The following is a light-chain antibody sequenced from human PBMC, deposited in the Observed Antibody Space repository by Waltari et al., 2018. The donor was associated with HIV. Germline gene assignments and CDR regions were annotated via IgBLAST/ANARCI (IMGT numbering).Light chain of an antibody. V-gene: IGKV3-20*01. CDR1: QSVSSSY. CDR3: QQYGSSPYT. CDR2: DAS. Sequence: EIVLTQSPCTLSLSLGERATLSCRARQSVSSSYLAWYQQKPGQTPRLLIYDASNRATGIPDRFSGSGSGTDFTLTISRLEPEDFAVYSCQQYGSSPYTFGQGTKLEIK. J-gene: IGKJ2*01.